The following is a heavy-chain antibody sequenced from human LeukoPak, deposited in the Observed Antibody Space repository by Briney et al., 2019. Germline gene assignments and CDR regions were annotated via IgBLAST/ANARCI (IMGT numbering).Heavy chain of an antibody. CDR1: GFTFSSYA. V-gene: IGHV3-23*01. Sequence: GGSLRLSCAASGFTFSSYAMSWVRQAPGKGLERVSAISGSGGSTYYADSVKGRFTISRDNSKNTLYLQMNSLRAEDTAVYYCAKGYRYSSSSNYFDYWGQGTLVTVSS. CDR3: AKGYRYSSSSNYFDY. J-gene: IGHJ4*02. D-gene: IGHD6-6*01. CDR2: ISGSGGST.